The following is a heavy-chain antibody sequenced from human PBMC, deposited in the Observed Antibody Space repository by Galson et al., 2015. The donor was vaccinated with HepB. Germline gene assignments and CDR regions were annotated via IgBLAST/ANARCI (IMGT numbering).Heavy chain of an antibody. D-gene: IGHD6-13*01. J-gene: IGHJ2*01. Sequence: SCKGSGYSFSVFWITWVRQMPGKGLEWMGRIDPSDSYINYSPSFQDHVTISVDKSMSTAYLQWSSLKASDTAMYFCARHGLLGSSQPFDLWGRGTLVTVSS. CDR1: GYSFSVFW. CDR3: ARHGLLGSSQPFDL. CDR2: IDPSDSYI. V-gene: IGHV5-10-1*01.